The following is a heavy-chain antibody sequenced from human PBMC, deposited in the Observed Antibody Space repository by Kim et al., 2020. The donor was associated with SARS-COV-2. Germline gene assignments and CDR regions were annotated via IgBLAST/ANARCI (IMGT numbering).Heavy chain of an antibody. CDR1: GGSISSYY. J-gene: IGHJ5*02. Sequence: SETLSLTCTASGGSISSYYWSWIRQPPGKGLEWIGYINYSGSTNYNPSLKSRVTISADTYKNRSSLQLSNVTAADTTAYFCSRADASYSKIDTWGQG. CDR2: INYSGST. V-gene: IGHV4-59*13. CDR3: SRADASYSKIDT. D-gene: IGHD3-10*01.